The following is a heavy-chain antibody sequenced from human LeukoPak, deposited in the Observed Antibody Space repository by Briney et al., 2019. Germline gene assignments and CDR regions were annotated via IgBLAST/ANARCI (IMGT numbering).Heavy chain of an antibody. CDR3: ARADIVVVPAARPSDYMDV. CDR1: GGSISSYY. V-gene: IGHV4-59*01. Sequence: SETLSLTCTVSGGSISSYYWSWIRQPPGKGLEWIWYIYYSGSTNYNPSLKSRVTISVDTSKNQFSLKLSSVTTADTAEYYCARADIVVVPAARPSDYMDVWGKGTTVTVSS. D-gene: IGHD2-2*01. J-gene: IGHJ6*03. CDR2: IYYSGST.